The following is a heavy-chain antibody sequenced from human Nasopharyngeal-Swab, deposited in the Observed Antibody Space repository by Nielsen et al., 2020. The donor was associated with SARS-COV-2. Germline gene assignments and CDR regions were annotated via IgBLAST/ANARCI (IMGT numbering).Heavy chain of an antibody. V-gene: IGHV1-8*01. Sequence: ASVKVSCKASGYTFTSYDINWVRQATGQGLEWMGWMNPNSGNTGYAQKFQGRVTMTRNTSISTANMELSSLRSEDTAVYYCARGRRAPGAVAGTREYYFDYWGQGTLVTVSS. CDR1: GYTFTSYD. D-gene: IGHD6-19*01. CDR2: MNPNSGNT. CDR3: ARGRRAPGAVAGTREYYFDY. J-gene: IGHJ4*02.